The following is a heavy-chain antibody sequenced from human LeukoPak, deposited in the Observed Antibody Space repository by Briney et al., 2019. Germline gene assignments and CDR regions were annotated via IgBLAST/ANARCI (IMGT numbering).Heavy chain of an antibody. Sequence: GGSLRLSCAASGFTFSSYWMHWVRQAPGKGLVWVSRINSDGSSTRHADSVKGRFTISRDNAKNTLYLQMNSLRAEDTAVYYCARGPYGYYDSSTCFDYWGQGTLVTVSS. J-gene: IGHJ4*02. CDR3: ARGPYGYYDSSTCFDY. V-gene: IGHV3-74*01. D-gene: IGHD3-22*01. CDR1: GFTFSSYW. CDR2: INSDGSST.